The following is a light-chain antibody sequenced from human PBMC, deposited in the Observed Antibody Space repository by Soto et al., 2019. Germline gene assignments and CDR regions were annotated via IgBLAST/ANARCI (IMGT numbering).Light chain of an antibody. J-gene: IGKJ1*01. CDR3: QQNNNSPRT. V-gene: IGKV3-15*01. CDR1: QSVSSN. CDR2: GAS. Sequence: EIVMTQSPATLSVSPGERATLSCRASQSVSSNLAWYQQKPGQAPRLLIYGASTRATGIPARFSGSGSGTEFTLTISSLQSEDFADYYCQQNNNSPRTFGQGTKVEIK.